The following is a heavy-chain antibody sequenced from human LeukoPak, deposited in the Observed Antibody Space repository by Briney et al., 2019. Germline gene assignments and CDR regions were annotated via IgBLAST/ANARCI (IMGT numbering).Heavy chain of an antibody. J-gene: IGHJ5*02. D-gene: IGHD1-26*01. CDR1: GFTFSDYY. CDR2: IYSGGST. CDR3: ARENSGGGDWFDP. V-gene: IGHV3-53*01. Sequence: GGSLRLSCAASGFTFSDYYMSWVRQAPGKGLEWVSVIYSGGSTYYADSVKGRFTISRDNSKNTLYLQMNSLRAEDTAVYYCARENSGGGDWFDPWGQGTLVTVSS.